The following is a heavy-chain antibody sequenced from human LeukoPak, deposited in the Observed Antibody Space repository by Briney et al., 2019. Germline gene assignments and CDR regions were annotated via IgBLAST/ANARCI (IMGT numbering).Heavy chain of an antibody. J-gene: IGHJ4*02. CDR3: ARRRDLYSGSYYPFDY. CDR2: IYPGDSKT. Sequence: GESLKISCKGSGYSFTSYWIGWVRQVPGKGLEWMGIIYPGDSKTRYSPSLQGQVTISIDKSISTAYLQWSSLKASDTAMYYCARRRDLYSGSYYPFDYWGQGTLVTVSS. V-gene: IGHV5-51*01. D-gene: IGHD1-26*01. CDR1: GYSFTSYW.